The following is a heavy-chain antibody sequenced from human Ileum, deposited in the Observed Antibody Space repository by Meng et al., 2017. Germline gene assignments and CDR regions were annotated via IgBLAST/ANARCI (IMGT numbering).Heavy chain of an antibody. CDR2: IKEDGSEK. CDR3: ARDSRPPENWSDP. Sequence: GGSLRLSFEASGFTFSSDWMSWVRQTPGKGLEWVGEIKEDGSEKYYIDSVKGRFTISRDNAKNSLYLQMNSLRAEDTAVYYCARDSRPPENWSDPWGQGTLVTVSS. V-gene: IGHV3-7*01. J-gene: IGHJ5*02. CDR1: GFTFSSDW.